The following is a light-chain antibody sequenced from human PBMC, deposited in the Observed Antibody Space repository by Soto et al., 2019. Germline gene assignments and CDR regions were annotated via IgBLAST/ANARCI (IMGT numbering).Light chain of an antibody. CDR2: DTS. CDR1: HSVSIH. CDR3: QTYSIGPPIT. J-gene: IGKJ5*01. Sequence: TVMSQSTFTQSESLGARSNLSCGACHSVSIHVAWYQQKPGQAPRLLIYDTSTRATGIPARFSGSGSGTEFTLTISSLQSEDCAVHSCQTYSIGPPITSGLRTRLSIK. V-gene: IGKV3-15*01.